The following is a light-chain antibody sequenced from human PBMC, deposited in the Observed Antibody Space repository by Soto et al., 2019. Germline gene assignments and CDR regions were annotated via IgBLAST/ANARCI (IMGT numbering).Light chain of an antibody. CDR3: QQRSNWPLT. V-gene: IGKV3-11*01. J-gene: IGKJ4*01. CDR2: DAS. Sequence: EIVLIQSPATSSLYPGERATLSCRASQSVSSYLAWYQQKPGQAPRLLIYDASNRATGIPARFSGSGSGTDFTLTISSLEPEDFAVYYCQQRSNWPLTFGGGTKVDIK. CDR1: QSVSSY.